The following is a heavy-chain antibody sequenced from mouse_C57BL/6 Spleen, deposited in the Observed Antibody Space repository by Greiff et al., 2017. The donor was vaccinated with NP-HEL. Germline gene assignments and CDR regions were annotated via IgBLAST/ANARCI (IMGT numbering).Heavy chain of an antibody. J-gene: IGHJ1*03. CDR3: ATQGDYYGSSVYWYFDV. Sequence: VQLKQSGPVLVKPGASVKMSCKASGYTFTDYYMNWVKQSHGKSLEWIGVINPYNGGTSYNQKFKGKATLTVDKSSSTAYMELNSLTSEDSAVYYCATQGDYYGSSVYWYFDVWGTGTTVTVSS. CDR1: GYTFTDYY. D-gene: IGHD1-1*01. CDR2: INPYNGGT. V-gene: IGHV1-19*01.